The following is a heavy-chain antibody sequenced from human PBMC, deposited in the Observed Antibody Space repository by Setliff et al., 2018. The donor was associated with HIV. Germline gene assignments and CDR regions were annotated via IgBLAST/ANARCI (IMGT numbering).Heavy chain of an antibody. CDR2: ISGSGGST. CDR1: GFRVRGPA. V-gene: IGHV3-23*01. J-gene: IGHJ4*02. D-gene: IGHD3-9*01. Sequence: GSLRLSCVASGFRVRGPAMNWVRQAPGKGLGGISVISGSGGSTFYADSGKGRFTISRDNSKNTVYLQMNSLRAEDTAVYYCAKGYFDWLRAGTFDYWGQGSLVTVSS. CDR3: AKGYFDWLRAGTFDY.